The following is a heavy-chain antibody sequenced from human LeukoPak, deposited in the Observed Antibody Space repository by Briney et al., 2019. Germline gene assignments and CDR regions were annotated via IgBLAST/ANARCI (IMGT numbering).Heavy chain of an antibody. J-gene: IGHJ4*02. D-gene: IGHD6-6*01. Sequence: SETLSLTCTVSGGSISSGGYYWSWIRQPPGKGLEWIGYIYHSGSTYYNPSLKSRVTISVDRSKNQFSLKLSSVTAADTAVYYCAKEAVAARPDFWSQGTLVTVSS. CDR3: AKEAVAARPDF. CDR2: IYHSGST. CDR1: GGSISSGGYY. V-gene: IGHV4-30-2*01.